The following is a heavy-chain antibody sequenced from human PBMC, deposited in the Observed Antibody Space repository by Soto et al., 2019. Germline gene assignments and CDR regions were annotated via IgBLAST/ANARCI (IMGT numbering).Heavy chain of an antibody. CDR1: GGSFSGYY. CDR2: INHSGST. J-gene: IGHJ4*02. V-gene: IGHV4-34*01. Sequence: PSETLSLTCAVYGGSFSGYYWSWIRQPPGKGLEWIGEINHSGSTNYNPSLKSRVTISVDTSKNQFSLKLSSVTAADTAVYYRARGTDIVATTLPDYWGQGTLVTVSS. CDR3: ARGTDIVATTLPDY. D-gene: IGHD5-12*01.